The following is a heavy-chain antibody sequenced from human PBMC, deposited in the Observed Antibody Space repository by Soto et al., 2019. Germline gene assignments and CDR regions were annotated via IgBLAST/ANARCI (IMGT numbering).Heavy chain of an antibody. D-gene: IGHD1-1*01. J-gene: IGHJ3*02. CDR2: INPANGVA. V-gene: IGHV1-46*04. CDR3: ARGVGVGLDGSAAFDI. Sequence: QVHLVQSGAEVKKPGASMKVSCTASGYTLTSHHVHWVRPAPGRRLEWMGSINPANGVAQYTARLQGRVIMTRDPSTSTVYMELRGLTSEDTAIFYCARGVGVGLDGSAAFDIWGQGTMVTVSS. CDR1: GYTLTSHH.